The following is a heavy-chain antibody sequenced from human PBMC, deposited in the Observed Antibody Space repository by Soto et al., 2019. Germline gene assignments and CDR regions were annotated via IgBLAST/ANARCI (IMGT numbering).Heavy chain of an antibody. V-gene: IGHV4-59*01. CDR1: GGSTSSYY. Sequence: LEILSLTCTVSGGSTSSYYWSWIRQPPGKGLEWIGYIYYSGSTNYNPSIKSRVTISVDTSKNQFSLKLSSVTAADTAVYYCARGRGGWFINQLLNAFDIWGQGTMVTVS. J-gene: IGHJ3*02. D-gene: IGHD2-2*01. CDR2: IYYSGST. CDR3: ARGRGGWFINQLLNAFDI.